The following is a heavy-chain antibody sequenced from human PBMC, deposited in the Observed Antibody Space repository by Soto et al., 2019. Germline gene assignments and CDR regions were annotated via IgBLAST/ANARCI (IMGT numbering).Heavy chain of an antibody. D-gene: IGHD6-19*01. V-gene: IGHV1-18*01. CDR1: GYSFLYYA. CDR3: AVRGSGTSKALLG. J-gene: IGHJ4*02. Sequence: QVQLVQSGAEVRKPGSSVKVSCKASGYSFLYYAITWVRQAPGQGLEWMGWISPYNANAKYAQRLQGRVTITTETSTSTAFLELKSLTSDDTALYFCAVRGSGTSKALLGWGQGTLVTVSS. CDR2: ISPYNANA.